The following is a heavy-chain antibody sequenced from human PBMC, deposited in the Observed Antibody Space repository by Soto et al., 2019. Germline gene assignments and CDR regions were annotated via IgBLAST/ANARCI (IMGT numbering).Heavy chain of an antibody. CDR1: GFTFSTYG. CDR2: ISYDGIQK. Sequence: QVQLVESGGGVVQPGRSLRLSCADSGFTFSTYGMHWVRQAPGKGLEWVAVISYDGIQKYYADSVKGRFTISRDNSKNTMYQQMISLRPEDTAVYYCAKDRRYFYCLASLEYWGQGTLVTVSS. CDR3: AKDRRYFYCLASLEY. J-gene: IGHJ4*02. D-gene: IGHD3-9*01. V-gene: IGHV3-30*18.